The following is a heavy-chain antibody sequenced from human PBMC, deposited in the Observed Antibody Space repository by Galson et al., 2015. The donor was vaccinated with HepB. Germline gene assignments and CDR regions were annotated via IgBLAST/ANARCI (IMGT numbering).Heavy chain of an antibody. V-gene: IGHV3-21*01. D-gene: IGHD2-15*01. CDR2: ISSSSSYI. Sequence: SLRLSCAASGFTFSSYSMNWVRQAPGKGLEWVSSISSSSSYIYYADSVKGRFTISSDNAKTSLCLQMNSLRAEDTAVYYCARTGGVVAAPGYYLDYWGQGTLVTVSS. J-gene: IGHJ4*02. CDR3: ARTGGVVAAPGYYLDY. CDR1: GFTFSSYS.